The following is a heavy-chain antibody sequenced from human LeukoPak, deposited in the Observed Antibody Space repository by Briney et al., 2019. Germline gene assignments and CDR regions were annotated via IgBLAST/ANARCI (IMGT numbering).Heavy chain of an antibody. Sequence: GGSLRLSCAASGFTFSSYGMHWVRQAPGKGLEWVAFIRYDGSNKYYADSVKGRFTISRDNSKNTLYLQMNSLRAEDMAVYYCAKDVRERSYSSGWSVWGQGTMFTVSS. CDR1: GFTFSSYG. J-gene: IGHJ3*01. V-gene: IGHV3-30*02. CDR2: IRYDGSNK. D-gene: IGHD6-19*01. CDR3: AKDVRERSYSSGWSV.